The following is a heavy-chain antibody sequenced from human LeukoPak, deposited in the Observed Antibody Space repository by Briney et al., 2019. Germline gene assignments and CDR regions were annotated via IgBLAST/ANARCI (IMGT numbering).Heavy chain of an antibody. J-gene: IGHJ4*02. CDR2: INRSGST. CDR3: ARGVRGRYFDWLFKYYFDY. D-gene: IGHD3-9*01. Sequence: SETLSLTCAVYGGSFSGYYWSWIRQPPGKGLEWIGEINRSGSTNYNPSLKSRVTISVDTSKNQFSLKLSSVTAADTAVYYCARGVRGRYFDWLFKYYFDYWGQGTLVTVSS. V-gene: IGHV4-34*01. CDR1: GGSFSGYY.